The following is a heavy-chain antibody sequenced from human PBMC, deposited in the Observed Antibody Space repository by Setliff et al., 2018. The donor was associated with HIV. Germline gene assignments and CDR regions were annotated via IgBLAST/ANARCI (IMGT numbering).Heavy chain of an antibody. J-gene: IGHJ4*02. CDR1: GYTFNKNA. Sequence: ASVKVSCKASGYTFNKNAINWVRQAPGQGLEWMGWINTNTGNPTYAQEFTGRFVFYLDTSVDTAYLQITNLQTADTAVYYCARECLAAAGCDCWGQGTLVTVSS. CDR2: INTNTGNP. D-gene: IGHD6-13*01. CDR3: ARECLAAAGCDC. V-gene: IGHV7-4-1*02.